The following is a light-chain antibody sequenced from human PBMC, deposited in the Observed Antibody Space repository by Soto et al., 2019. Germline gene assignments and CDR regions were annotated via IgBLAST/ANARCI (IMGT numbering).Light chain of an antibody. J-gene: IGKJ5*01. CDR3: QQYNNWPPIT. CDR2: GAS. V-gene: IGKV3-15*01. Sequence: EIVMTQSPATLSVSPGERATLSCRASQSVSSNLAWYQQKPGQAPRLLIYGASTRAPGIPARFSGSGSGTEFTITISSLQSEDFAVYFCQQYNNWPPITFGQGTRLEIK. CDR1: QSVSSN.